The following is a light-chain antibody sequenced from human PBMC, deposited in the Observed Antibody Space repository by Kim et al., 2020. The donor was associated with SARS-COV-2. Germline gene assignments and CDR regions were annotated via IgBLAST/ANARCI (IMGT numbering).Light chain of an antibody. CDR3: SSHTTSSTYV. CDR2: DVS. CDR1: SSDVGYYNS. V-gene: IGLV2-14*03. Sequence: GRSITITCTGTSSDVGYYNSVSWYRQRPGKAPNLIMSDVSERASGVSNRYSGSQSGNTASLTISGLRAEDEADYYCSSHTTSSTYVFGSGTQLTVL. J-gene: IGLJ1*01.